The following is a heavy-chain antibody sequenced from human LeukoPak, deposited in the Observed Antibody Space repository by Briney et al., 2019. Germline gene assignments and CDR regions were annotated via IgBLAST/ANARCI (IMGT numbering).Heavy chain of an antibody. V-gene: IGHV4-34*01. CDR2: INHSGST. CDR1: GGSISIGGYY. Sequence: PSETLSLTCSVSGGSISIGGYYWSWIRQPPGKGLEWIGEINHSGSTNYNPSLKSRVTISVDTSKNQISLILNSVTAADTAVYYCARGISTHWFDPWGQGTLVIVS. CDR3: ARGISTHWFDP. J-gene: IGHJ5*02. D-gene: IGHD3-3*02.